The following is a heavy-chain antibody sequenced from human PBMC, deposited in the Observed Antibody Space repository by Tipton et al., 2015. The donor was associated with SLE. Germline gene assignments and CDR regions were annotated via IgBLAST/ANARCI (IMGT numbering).Heavy chain of an antibody. Sequence: QLVQSGAEVKKPGSSVKVSCKASGGPLSRDAFSWVRQAPGQGFEWMGGIIPMFGAPNYEQKFQERLTITADESTTTVYMELTSLRPEDTALYYCATHVSAYSGFHPLDYWGQGTLITVSS. J-gene: IGHJ4*02. CDR1: GGPLSRDA. CDR2: IIPMFGAP. V-gene: IGHV1-69*01. D-gene: IGHD5-12*01. CDR3: ATHVSAYSGFHPLDY.